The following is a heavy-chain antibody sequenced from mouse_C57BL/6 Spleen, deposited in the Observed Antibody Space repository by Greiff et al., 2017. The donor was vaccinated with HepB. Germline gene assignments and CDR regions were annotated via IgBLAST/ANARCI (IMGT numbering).Heavy chain of an antibody. V-gene: IGHV3-6*01. J-gene: IGHJ4*01. CDR3: ARTHDGYDYYAMDY. D-gene: IGHD2-3*01. CDR1: GYSITSGYY. Sequence: EVQLVESGPGLVKPSQSLSLTCSVTGYSITSGYYWNWIRQFPGNKLEWMGYISYDGSNNYNPSLKNRISITRDTSKNQFFLKLNSVTTEDTATYYCARTHDGYDYYAMDYWGQGTSVTVSS. CDR2: ISYDGSN.